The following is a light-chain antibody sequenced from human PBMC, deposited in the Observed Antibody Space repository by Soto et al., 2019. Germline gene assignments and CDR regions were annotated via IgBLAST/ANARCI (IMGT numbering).Light chain of an antibody. J-gene: IGKJ1*01. Sequence: EIVLTQSPGTLSLSPGERATLSCRASQSVSSSYLAWYQQKPGQAPRLLIYGASSRATGIPDRFSGSGSGIDFTLTISRLEPEDFAVYYCQQYRGTFGQGTKVEIK. CDR1: QSVSSSY. CDR3: QQYRGT. V-gene: IGKV3-20*01. CDR2: GAS.